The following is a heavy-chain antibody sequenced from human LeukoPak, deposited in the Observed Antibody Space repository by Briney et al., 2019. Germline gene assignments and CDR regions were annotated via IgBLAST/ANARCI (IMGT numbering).Heavy chain of an antibody. CDR1: GYSFTSYW. CDR3: ARLSGRYEPVDY. CDR2: IYPGDSDT. J-gene: IGHJ4*02. D-gene: IGHD1-26*01. Sequence: GESLKISCKGSGYSFTSYWIGWVRQMPGKGLEGMGTIYPGDSDTRYSPSFQGQVTISADNSISHAYLQWRSLKASDTAMYYCARLSGRYEPVDYWGQGTLVTVSS. V-gene: IGHV5-51*01.